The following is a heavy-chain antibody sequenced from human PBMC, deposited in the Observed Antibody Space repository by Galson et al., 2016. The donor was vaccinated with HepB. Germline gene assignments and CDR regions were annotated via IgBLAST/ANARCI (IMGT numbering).Heavy chain of an antibody. J-gene: IGHJ6*04. D-gene: IGHD6-13*01. CDR3: AKVHSGYGSSWPCYYYYGLDV. CDR2: ISGDGSRV. V-gene: IGHV3-74*01. CDR1: GFAFTNYW. Sequence: SLRLSCAASGFAFTNYWMNWVRQAPGKGLVWVSRISGDGSRVNYADFVKGRVTLSRDNAKNTLYLQMNSLRAEDTAVYFCAKVHSGYGSSWPCYYYYGLDVWGKGTTVTVSS.